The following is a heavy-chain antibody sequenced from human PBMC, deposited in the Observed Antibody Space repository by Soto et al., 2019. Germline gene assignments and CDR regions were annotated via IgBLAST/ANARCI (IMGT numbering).Heavy chain of an antibody. J-gene: IGHJ6*02. V-gene: IGHV1-2*02. Sequence: QVQLVQSGAEVKKPGASVEVSCKASGYTFTGYYMHWVRQAPGQGLEWMGWINPNSGGTNYAQKFQGRVTMTRDTSISTAYMELSRLRSDDTAVYYCAIGGLAARSYYGMDVWGQGTTVTVSS. D-gene: IGHD6-6*01. CDR1: GYTFTGYY. CDR2: INPNSGGT. CDR3: AIGGLAARSYYGMDV.